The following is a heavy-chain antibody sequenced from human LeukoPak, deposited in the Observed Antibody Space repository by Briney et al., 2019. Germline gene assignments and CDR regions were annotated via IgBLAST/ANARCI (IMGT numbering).Heavy chain of an antibody. CDR3: ARDSQYCSSTGCYTGWFDP. CDR1: GYTFTGYY. V-gene: IGHV1-2*02. Sequence: GASVTVSCKASGYTFTGYYMHWVRQAPGQGLEWMGWINPNSGGTNYAQKFQGRVTMTRDTSISTAYMELSRLRSDDTAVYYCARDSQYCSSTGCYTGWFDPWGQGTLVTVSS. CDR2: INPNSGGT. J-gene: IGHJ5*02. D-gene: IGHD2-2*02.